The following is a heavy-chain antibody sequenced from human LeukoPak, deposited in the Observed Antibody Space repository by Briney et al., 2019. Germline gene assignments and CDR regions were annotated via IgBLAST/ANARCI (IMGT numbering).Heavy chain of an antibody. CDR1: GYSISSGYY. CDR2: IYHSGST. CDR3: ARGRQWSHIVVVTAILFDY. D-gene: IGHD2-21*02. J-gene: IGHJ4*02. Sequence: SETLSLTCTVSGYSISSGYYWGWIRQPPGKGLEWIGTIYHSGSTYYNPSLKSRVTISVDTSKNQFSLKLSSVTAADTAVYYCARGRQWSHIVVVTAILFDYWGQGTLVTVSS. V-gene: IGHV4-38-2*02.